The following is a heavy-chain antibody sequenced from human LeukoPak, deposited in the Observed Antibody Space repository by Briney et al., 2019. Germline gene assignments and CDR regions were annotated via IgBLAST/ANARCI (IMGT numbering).Heavy chain of an antibody. V-gene: IGHV4-34*01. J-gene: IGHJ6*02. CDR2: INHSGST. Sequence: PSETLSLTCAVYGGSFSGYYWSWIRQPPGKGLEWIGEINHSGSTNYNPSLKSRVTISVDTSKNQFSLKLSSVTAADTAVYYCASTRSYCSSTSCYPIYYYGMDVWGQGTTVTVPS. D-gene: IGHD2-2*01. CDR3: ASTRSYCSSTSCYPIYYYGMDV. CDR1: GGSFSGYY.